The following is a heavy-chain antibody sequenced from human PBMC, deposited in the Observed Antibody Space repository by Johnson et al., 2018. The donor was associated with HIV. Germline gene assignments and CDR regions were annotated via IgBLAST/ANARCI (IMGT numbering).Heavy chain of an antibody. Sequence: VQLVESGGGLVQPGGSLRLSCAASGFSFSSYEMNWVRQAPGKGLEWVSYISSSGRTIYYADSVKGRFTISRDNAKNTLYLQMNSLRAEDTAVYYCARGGGSYDAGDAFDTWGQGTMVTVSS. CDR1: GFSFSSYE. J-gene: IGHJ3*02. D-gene: IGHD1-26*01. V-gene: IGHV3-48*03. CDR2: ISSSGRTI. CDR3: ARGGGSYDAGDAFDT.